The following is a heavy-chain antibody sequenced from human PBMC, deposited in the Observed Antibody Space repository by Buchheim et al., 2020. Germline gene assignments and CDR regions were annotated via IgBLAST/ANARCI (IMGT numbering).Heavy chain of an antibody. V-gene: IGHV1-18*01. CDR1: GYSFTSYG. J-gene: IGHJ6*02. Sequence: QTLLVQSGAEVKKPGASVKVSCKASGYSFTSYGLSWVRQAPGQGLEWMGWISGYNGNTIFAQKVQGRVTMTIDTSTSTAYMELRSLRSDDTAVYYCARVMEGAGTYYNGFYGMDVWGQGTT. D-gene: IGHD3-10*01. CDR3: ARVMEGAGTYYNGFYGMDV. CDR2: ISGYNGNT.